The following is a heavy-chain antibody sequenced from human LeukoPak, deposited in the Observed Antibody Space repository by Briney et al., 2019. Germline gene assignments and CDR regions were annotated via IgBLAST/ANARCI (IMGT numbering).Heavy chain of an antibody. Sequence: ASVKVSCKASGYTFTSYGISWVRQAPGQGLEWMGWISAYNGNTNYAQKLQGRVTMTTDTSTSTAYMEPRSLRSDETAVYYCARVQYCSSTSWCDWFDPWGQGTLVTVSS. J-gene: IGHJ5*02. D-gene: IGHD2-2*01. CDR1: GYTFTSYG. CDR3: ARVQYCSSTSWCDWFDP. CDR2: ISAYNGNT. V-gene: IGHV1-18*04.